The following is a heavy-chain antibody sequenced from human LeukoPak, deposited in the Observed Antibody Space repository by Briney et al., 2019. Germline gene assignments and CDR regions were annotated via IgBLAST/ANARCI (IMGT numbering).Heavy chain of an antibody. V-gene: IGHV3-74*01. CDR2: PNEDGRTT. CDR3: ARDLGGRAGS. Sequence: GGSLRLSCEASGFAFSRYWMHWVRQVPGKGLEWVSRPNEDGRTTTYADSVQGRVAISRDNNKNTLYLVMYSLRVDDTALYFCARDLGGRAGSWGQGTLVTVSS. CDR1: GFAFSRYW. J-gene: IGHJ1*01. D-gene: IGHD1-26*01.